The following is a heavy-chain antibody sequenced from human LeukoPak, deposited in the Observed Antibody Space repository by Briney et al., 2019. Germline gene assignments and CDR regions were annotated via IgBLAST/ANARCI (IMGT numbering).Heavy chain of an antibody. CDR2: INAGNGNT. CDR3: ARASITMVRGVINGLGY. D-gene: IGHD3-10*01. V-gene: IGHV1-3*01. Sequence: ASVKVSCKASGYTLTSYAMHWVRQAPGQRLEWMGWINAGNGNTKYSQKFQGRVTITRDTSASTAYMELSSLRSEDTAVYYCARASITMVRGVINGLGYWGQGTLVTVSS. J-gene: IGHJ4*02. CDR1: GYTLTSYA.